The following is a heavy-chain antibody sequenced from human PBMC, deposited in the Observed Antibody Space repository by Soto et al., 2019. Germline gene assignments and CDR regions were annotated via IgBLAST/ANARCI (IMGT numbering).Heavy chain of an antibody. CDR1: GFTFSSYE. Sequence: PGGSLRLSCAASGFTFSSYEMNWVRQAPGKGLEWVSYISSSGSTIYYADSVKGRFTISRDNAKNSLYLQMNSLRAEDTAVYYCARGSGPLGVVTPWVLDYYFDYWGQGTLVTVSS. CDR2: ISSSGSTI. J-gene: IGHJ4*02. CDR3: ARGSGPLGVVTPWVLDYYFDY. V-gene: IGHV3-48*03. D-gene: IGHD3-3*01.